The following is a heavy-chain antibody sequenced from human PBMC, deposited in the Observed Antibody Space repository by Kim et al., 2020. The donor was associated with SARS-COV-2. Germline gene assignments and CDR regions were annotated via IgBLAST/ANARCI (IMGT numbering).Heavy chain of an antibody. V-gene: IGHV3-30*04. D-gene: IGHD3-10*01. CDR3: ARDKWDVLLWFGELGY. CDR1: GFTFSSYA. Sequence: GGSLRLSCAASGFTFSSYAMHWVRQAPGKGLEWVAVISYDGSNKYYADSVKGRFTISRDNSKNTLYLQMNSLRAEDTAVYYCARDKWDVLLWFGELGYWGQGTLVTVSS. J-gene: IGHJ4*02. CDR2: ISYDGSNK.